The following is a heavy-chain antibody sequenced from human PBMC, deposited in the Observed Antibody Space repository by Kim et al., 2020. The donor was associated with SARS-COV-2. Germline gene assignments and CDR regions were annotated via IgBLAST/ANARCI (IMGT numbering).Heavy chain of an antibody. J-gene: IGHJ5*02. CDR2: IYYSGST. Sequence: SETLSLTCTVSGGSISSHYWNWIRQPPGKGLEWIGYIYYSGSTNYNPSLKSRVTISVYTSKNQFSLKLTSVTAADTAVYYCAKLGYCRSASCRGFDPWGQGTLVTVSS. CDR3: AKLGYCRSASCRGFDP. V-gene: IGHV4-59*08. CDR1: GGSISSHY. D-gene: IGHD2-2*03.